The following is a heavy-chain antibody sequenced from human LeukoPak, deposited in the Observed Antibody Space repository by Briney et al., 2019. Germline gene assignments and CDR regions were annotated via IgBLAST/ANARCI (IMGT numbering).Heavy chain of an antibody. Sequence: PSETLSLTCTVSGGSISSSSYYWGCIRQPPGKGLECIGSIYYSGSTYYNPSLKSRVTISVDTSKNQFSLKLSSVTAADTAVYYCARAPPFDWFYFDYWGQGTLVTVSS. CDR2: IYYSGST. CDR1: GGSISSSSYY. V-gene: IGHV4-39*07. CDR3: ARAPPFDWFYFDY. J-gene: IGHJ4*02. D-gene: IGHD3-9*01.